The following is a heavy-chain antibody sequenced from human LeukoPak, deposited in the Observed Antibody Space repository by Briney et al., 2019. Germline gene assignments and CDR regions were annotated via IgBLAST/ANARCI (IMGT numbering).Heavy chain of an antibody. V-gene: IGHV3-30-3*01. J-gene: IGHJ4*02. CDR1: GFTFSNYA. CDR3: ARAFEGFGEMEGGIFDY. Sequence: PGGSLRLSCAASGFTFSNYAMHWVRQAPGKGLEWVAVISYDGSNKYYADSVKGRFTISRDNSKNTLYLQMNSLRAEDTAVYYCARAFEGFGEMEGGIFDYWGQGTLVTVSS. D-gene: IGHD3-10*01. CDR2: ISYDGSNK.